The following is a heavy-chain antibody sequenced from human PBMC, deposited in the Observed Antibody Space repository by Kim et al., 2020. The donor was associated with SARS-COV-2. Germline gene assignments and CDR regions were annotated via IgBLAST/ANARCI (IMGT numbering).Heavy chain of an antibody. CDR1: GFTFSSYW. J-gene: IGHJ4*02. V-gene: IGHV3-7*01. D-gene: IGHD5-12*01. CDR2: IKQDGSEK. CDR3: ARDREMATIIGQYYFDY. Sequence: GGSLRLSCAASGFTFSSYWMSWVRQAPGKGLEWVANIKQDGSEKYYVDSVKGRFTISRDNAKNSLYLQMNSLRAEDTAVYYCARDREMATIIGQYYFDYWGQGTLVTVSS.